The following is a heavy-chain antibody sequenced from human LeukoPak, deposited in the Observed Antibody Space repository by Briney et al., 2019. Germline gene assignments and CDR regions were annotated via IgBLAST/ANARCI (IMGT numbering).Heavy chain of an antibody. Sequence: SQTLSLTCSVSGGSINGGSYYWSWIRQPAGKPLEWIGHIFTTGSTSYNPSLRTRVTISEDSSKDQFSLNLKSVTAADTAVYYCAREGQVVGRTMSDYWGQGTLVTVSS. J-gene: IGHJ4*02. D-gene: IGHD1-26*01. CDR3: AREGQVVGRTMSDY. CDR2: IFTTGST. CDR1: GGSINGGSYY. V-gene: IGHV4-61*09.